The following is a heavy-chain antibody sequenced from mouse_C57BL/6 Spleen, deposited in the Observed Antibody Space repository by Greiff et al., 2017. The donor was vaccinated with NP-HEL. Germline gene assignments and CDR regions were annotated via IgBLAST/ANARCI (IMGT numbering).Heavy chain of an antibody. J-gene: IGHJ2*01. Sequence: VMLVESGAELVRPGTSVKMSCKASGYTFTNYWIGWAKQRPGHGLEWIGDIYPGGGYTNYNEKFKGKATLTADKSSSTAYMQFSSLTSEDSAIYYCARSPYYGSSLYFDYWGQGTTLTVSS. CDR1: GYTFTNYW. CDR3: ARSPYYGSSLYFDY. CDR2: IYPGGGYT. D-gene: IGHD1-1*01. V-gene: IGHV1-63*01.